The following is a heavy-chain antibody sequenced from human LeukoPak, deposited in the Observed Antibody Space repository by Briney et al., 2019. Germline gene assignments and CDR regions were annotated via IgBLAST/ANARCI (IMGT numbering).Heavy chain of an antibody. D-gene: IGHD3-10*01. J-gene: IGHJ4*02. Sequence: GGSLRLSCAASGFSFSDFYMSWIRQAPGKGLEWISYIGGSAGTEYYADSVKGRFTISRDNAKNSLYLQMNSLRADDTAVYYCARRWSVSLWFGGSEMTGDFDNWGQGTLVTVSS. CDR2: IGGSAGTE. V-gene: IGHV3-11*01. CDR1: GFSFSDFY. CDR3: ARRWSVSLWFGGSEMTGDFDN.